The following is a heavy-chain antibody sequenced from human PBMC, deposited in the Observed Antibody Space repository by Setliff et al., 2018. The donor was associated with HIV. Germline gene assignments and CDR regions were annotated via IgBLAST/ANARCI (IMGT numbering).Heavy chain of an antibody. CDR1: GYTLTELS. CDR2: FDPQYDKT. Sequence: ASVKVSCKVSGYTLTELSIHWVRQAPGKGLEWMGGFDPQYDKTFYAQKFQGSVTMSEDTSTDTAYMELSSRRSEDTAVYYCATRAYDSRGYLRSRVSGAAFDIWGQGTMVTVSS. V-gene: IGHV1-24*01. D-gene: IGHD3-22*01. CDR3: ATRAYDSRGYLRSRVSGAAFDI. J-gene: IGHJ3*02.